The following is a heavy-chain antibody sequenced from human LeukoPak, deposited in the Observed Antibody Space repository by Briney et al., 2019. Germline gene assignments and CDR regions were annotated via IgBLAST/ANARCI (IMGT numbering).Heavy chain of an antibody. V-gene: IGHV3-20*04. CDR1: GFTFDDYG. J-gene: IGHJ5*02. D-gene: IGHD6-19*01. CDR2: INWNGGST. Sequence: GGSLRLSCAASGFTFDDYGMSWVRQAPGKGLEWVSGINWNGGSTGYADSVKGRFTISRDNAKNSLYLQMNSLRAEDTALYYCAKDRQYSSGWNWFDPWGQGTLVTVSS. CDR3: AKDRQYSSGWNWFDP.